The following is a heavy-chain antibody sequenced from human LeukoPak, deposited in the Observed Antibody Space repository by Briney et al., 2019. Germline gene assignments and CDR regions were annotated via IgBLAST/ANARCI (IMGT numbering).Heavy chain of an antibody. CDR3: VRVIGAPNYYYYMDV. V-gene: IGHV4-31*03. D-gene: IGHD3-22*01. CDR2: IYYSGST. CDR1: GGSISSGGYY. J-gene: IGHJ6*03. Sequence: SQTLSLTCTVSGGSISSGGYYWSWIRQHPGKGLEWIGYIYYSGSTYYNPSLKSRVTISVDTSKNQFSLKLSSVTAADTAVYYCVRVIGAPNYYYYMDVWGKGTTVTVSS.